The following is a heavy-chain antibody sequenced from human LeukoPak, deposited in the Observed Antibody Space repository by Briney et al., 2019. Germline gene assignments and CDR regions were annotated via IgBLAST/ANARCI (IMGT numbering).Heavy chain of an antibody. CDR2: ISGSAGST. J-gene: IGHJ3*02. CDR3: AKDRRSSGWYPPHAFDI. V-gene: IGHV3-23*01. Sequence: GGSLRLSCAASGFTFSSYAMSWVRQAPGKGLEWVSAISGSAGSTYYADSVKGRFTISRDNSKNTLYLQMNSLRAEDTAVYYCAKDRRSSGWYPPHAFDIWGQGTMVTVSS. D-gene: IGHD6-19*01. CDR1: GFTFSSYA.